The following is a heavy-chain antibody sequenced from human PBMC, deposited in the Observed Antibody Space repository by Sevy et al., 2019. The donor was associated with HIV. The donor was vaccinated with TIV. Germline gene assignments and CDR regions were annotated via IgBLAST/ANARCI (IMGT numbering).Heavy chain of an antibody. D-gene: IGHD6-19*01. CDR2: IRYSGGT. CDR1: GASISSSGYY. CDR3: AGPTLTYSSGWSYYDY. Sequence: SETLSLTCSVSGASISSSGYYWGWIRQPPGKGLEWIASIRYSGGTFYNPSLRSRVTISADTSKNQFSLKLNSVTAADTARYYCAGPTLTYSSGWSYYDYWGQGTVVTVSS. J-gene: IGHJ4*02. V-gene: IGHV4-39*01.